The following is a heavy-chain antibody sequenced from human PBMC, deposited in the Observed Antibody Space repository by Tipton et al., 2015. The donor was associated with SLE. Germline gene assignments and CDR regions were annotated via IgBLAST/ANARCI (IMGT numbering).Heavy chain of an antibody. CDR1: GGSVSSSGYY. CDR3: ARVGAGGFDY. D-gene: IGHD3-16*01. CDR2: IYYSGST. V-gene: IGHV4-39*06. Sequence: TLSLTCTVSGGSVSSSGYYWAWIHQPPGKGLEWIGSIYYSGSTYYNPSLKSRVTISVDTSKNQFPLKLSSVTAADTAVYYCARVGAGGFDYWGQGTLVTVSS. J-gene: IGHJ4*02.